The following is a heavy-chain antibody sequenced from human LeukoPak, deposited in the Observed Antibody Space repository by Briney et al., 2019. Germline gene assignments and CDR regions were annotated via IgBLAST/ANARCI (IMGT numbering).Heavy chain of an antibody. D-gene: IGHD3-3*01. J-gene: IGHJ4*02. V-gene: IGHV4-39*07. CDR2: IYYSGST. CDR1: GGSISSSSYY. Sequence: SETLSLTCTVSGGSISSSSYYWGWIRQPPGKGLEWIGSIYYSGSTYYNPSLKSRVTISVGTSKNQFSLKLSSVTAADTAVYYCARVFDFWSGYYRSYFDYWGQGTLVTVSS. CDR3: ARVFDFWSGYYRSYFDY.